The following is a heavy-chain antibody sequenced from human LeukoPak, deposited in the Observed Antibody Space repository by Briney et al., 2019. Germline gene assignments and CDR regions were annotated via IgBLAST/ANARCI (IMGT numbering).Heavy chain of an antibody. Sequence: PGGSLRLSCAASGFTFSTHSMNWVRQAPGKGLEWVSCISSSRSDIKHADSVKGRFTISRDNAKNPLYLQLSSLRAEHKALVYCSRETGGLEWAVFDYCVQGSLVTVSS. CDR3: SRETGGLEWAVFDY. CDR1: GFTFSTHS. CDR2: ISSSRSDI. D-gene: IGHD3-3*01. J-gene: IGHJ4*02. V-gene: IGHV3-21*01.